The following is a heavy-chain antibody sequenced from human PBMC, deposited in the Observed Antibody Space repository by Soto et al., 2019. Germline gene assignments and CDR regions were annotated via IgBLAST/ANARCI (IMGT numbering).Heavy chain of an antibody. J-gene: IGHJ3*02. CDR1: GYSFTSYW. Sequence: GESLKISCKGSGYSFTSYWIGWVRQMPGKGLEWMGIIYPGDSDTRYSPSFQGQVTISADKSISTAYLQWSSLKASDTAMYYCARRGEGTMVRGVHDAFDIWGQGTMVTVSS. V-gene: IGHV5-51*01. CDR3: ARRGEGTMVRGVHDAFDI. CDR2: IYPGDSDT. D-gene: IGHD3-10*01.